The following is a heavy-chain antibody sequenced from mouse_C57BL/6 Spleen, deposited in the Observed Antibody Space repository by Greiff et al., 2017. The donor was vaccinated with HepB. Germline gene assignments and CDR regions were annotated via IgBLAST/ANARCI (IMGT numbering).Heavy chain of an antibody. CDR3: VRYYYGLDY. CDR1: GFSFNTYA. D-gene: IGHD1-1*01. CDR2: IRSKSNNYAT. Sequence: EVKLVESGGGLVQPKGSLKLSCAASGFSFNTYAMNWVRQAPGKGLEWVARIRSKSNNYATYYADSVKDRFTISRDDSESMLYLQMNNLKTEDTAMYYCVRYYYGLDYWGQGTTLTVSS. J-gene: IGHJ2*01. V-gene: IGHV10-1*01.